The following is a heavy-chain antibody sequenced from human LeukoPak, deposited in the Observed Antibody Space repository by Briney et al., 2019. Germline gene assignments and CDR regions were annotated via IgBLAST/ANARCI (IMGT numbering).Heavy chain of an antibody. Sequence: GSVKVSCKASGYTFTGYYMHWVRQAPGQGLEWMGWINPNSGGTNYAQKFQGRVTMTRDTSISTAYMELSRLRSDDTAVYYCARPPYCSGGSCYSDWFDPWGQGTLVTVSS. CDR2: INPNSGGT. CDR1: GYTFTGYY. V-gene: IGHV1-2*02. J-gene: IGHJ5*02. CDR3: ARPPYCSGGSCYSDWFDP. D-gene: IGHD2-15*01.